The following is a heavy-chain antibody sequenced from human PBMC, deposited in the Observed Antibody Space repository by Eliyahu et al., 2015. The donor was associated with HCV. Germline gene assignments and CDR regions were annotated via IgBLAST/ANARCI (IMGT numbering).Heavy chain of an antibody. Sequence: TEYAASVKGRFTISRDDSKSIAYLQMNSLKTEDTAVYYCTRDCSGGSCLRDYWGQGTLVTVSS. CDR3: TRDCSGGSCLRDY. J-gene: IGHJ4*02. V-gene: IGHV3-49*02. D-gene: IGHD2-15*01. CDR2: T.